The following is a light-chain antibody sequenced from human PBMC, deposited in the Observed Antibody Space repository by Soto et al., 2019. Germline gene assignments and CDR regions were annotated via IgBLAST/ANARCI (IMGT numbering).Light chain of an antibody. Sequence: EIVLTQSPGTLSLSPGDRATLSCRASQSVSSSYLAWYQQKPGQAPRLLIYGASSRATGIPDRFSGSGSGTDFTFTISGLEPEDSAVYYCQQYGNSRGTFGQGTKVDIK. CDR2: GAS. CDR1: QSVSSSY. J-gene: IGKJ1*01. CDR3: QQYGNSRGT. V-gene: IGKV3-20*01.